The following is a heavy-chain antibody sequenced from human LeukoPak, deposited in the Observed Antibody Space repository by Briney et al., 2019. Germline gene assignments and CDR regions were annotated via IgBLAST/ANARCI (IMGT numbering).Heavy chain of an antibody. V-gene: IGHV5-10-1*01. CDR3: ARRMEDWFDP. D-gene: IGHD1-1*01. CDR2: IDPSDSYT. J-gene: IGHJ5*02. CDR1: GYSFTSYW. Sequence: GESLQISCKGSGYSFTSYWISWVRQMPGKGREWMGRIDPSDSYTNYSPSFQGHVTISADKSISTAYLQWSSLKASDTAMYYCARRMEDWFDPWGQGTLVTVSS.